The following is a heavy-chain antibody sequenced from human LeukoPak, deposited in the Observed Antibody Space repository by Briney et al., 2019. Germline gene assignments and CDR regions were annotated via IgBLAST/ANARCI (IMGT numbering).Heavy chain of an antibody. D-gene: IGHD3-10*01. CDR2: IYYSGST. J-gene: IGHJ3*02. Sequence: SETLSLTCTFSGGSVSSSRFHWGWIRQPPGKGLEWIGNIYYSGSTSYKPSLKSRVTMSLDTPKNQFSLTLRSLTAADTAVYYCATPSGNAFDIWGQGIMVTVSS. V-gene: IGHV4-39*07. CDR1: GGSVSSSRFH. CDR3: ATPSGNAFDI.